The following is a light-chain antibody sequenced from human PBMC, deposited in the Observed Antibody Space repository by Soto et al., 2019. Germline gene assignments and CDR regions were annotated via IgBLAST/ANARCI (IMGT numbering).Light chain of an antibody. CDR1: SSDVGGYNY. J-gene: IGLJ3*02. CDR3: SSYTNSHTVV. Sequence: QSVLTQPASVSGSPGQSITIFCTGTSSDVGGYNYVSWYQQRPGKPPKLMIYDVTNRPSGVSNRFSGSKSGSTASLTISGLQAEDEGDYYCSSYTNSHTVVFGGGTELTVL. V-gene: IGLV2-14*03. CDR2: DVT.